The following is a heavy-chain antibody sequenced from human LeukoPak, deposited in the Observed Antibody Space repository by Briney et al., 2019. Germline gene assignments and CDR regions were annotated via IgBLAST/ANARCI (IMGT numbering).Heavy chain of an antibody. CDR2: ISGSGDRT. CDR1: RFTVTSYD. D-gene: IGHD2-21*02. CDR3: ARPAYCGGNCYYFPDY. Sequence: GGSLRLSCAASRFTVTSYDMTWVRQAPGKGLEWVSSISGSGDRTYYADSVKGRFTISRDTISRDNSKNTVYLQMNSLRAEDTAVYYCARPAYCGGNCYYFPDYWGQGTLVTVSS. J-gene: IGHJ4*02. V-gene: IGHV3-23*01.